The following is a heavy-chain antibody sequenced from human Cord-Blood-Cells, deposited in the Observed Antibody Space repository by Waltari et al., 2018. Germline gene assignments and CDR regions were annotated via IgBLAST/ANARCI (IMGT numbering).Heavy chain of an antibody. V-gene: IGHV1-69*01. CDR1: GGTFSSYA. CDR3: AIFPSGDSPLCG. CDR2: CCPNYGTA. Sequence: QVQLVQSGAEVKKPGSSVKVSCKASGGTFSSYAISWLRQAPGQGLEGMGGCCPNYGTANYAHKFQGRVTITADESASTADMELGSLRSEDTAVYYCAIFPSGDSPLCGWGQGALVTVSS. D-gene: IGHD7-27*01. J-gene: IGHJ4*02.